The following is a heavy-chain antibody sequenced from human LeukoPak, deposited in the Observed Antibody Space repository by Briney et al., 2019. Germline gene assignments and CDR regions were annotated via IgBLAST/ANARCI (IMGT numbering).Heavy chain of an antibody. Sequence: GGSQRLPYAASGFTYSLYGMHWVRQASAKALEWVAFIRYDGSNKYYADSVKGRFTISRDNSKNTLYLQMNSLRAEDTAVYYCAKDRASSGYYDYWGQGTLVTVSS. J-gene: IGHJ4*02. D-gene: IGHD3-22*01. CDR1: GFTYSLYG. V-gene: IGHV3-30*02. CDR2: IRYDGSNK. CDR3: AKDRASSGYYDY.